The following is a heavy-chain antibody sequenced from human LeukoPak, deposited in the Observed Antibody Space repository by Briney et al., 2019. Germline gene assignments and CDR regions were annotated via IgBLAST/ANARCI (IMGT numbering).Heavy chain of an antibody. CDR1: GFTFSSYT. Sequence: PGGSLRLSCAASGFTFSSYTMNWVRQAPGKGLEWVSSIRSSSSYIYYADSVKGRFTISRDSAKNSLYLQMNSLRAEDTAVYYCARVACDYYDTSGYRFDYWGQGTLVTVSS. CDR2: IRSSSSYI. D-gene: IGHD3-22*01. CDR3: ARVACDYYDTSGYRFDY. V-gene: IGHV3-21*01. J-gene: IGHJ4*02.